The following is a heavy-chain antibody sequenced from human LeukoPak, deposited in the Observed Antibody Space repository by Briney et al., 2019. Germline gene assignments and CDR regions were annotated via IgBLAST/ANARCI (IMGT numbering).Heavy chain of an antibody. CDR1: GSRFTSYW. Sequence: GEPLQISCKGSGSRFTSYWIGWVRQMPGKGLEWMGIIYPGDSDTRYSPSFQGQVTISPDKSISTAYLQWSSLKASDTAMYYCARGGGSTMIVVWGQGTLATVSS. CDR3: ARGGGSTMIVV. J-gene: IGHJ4*02. V-gene: IGHV5-51*01. D-gene: IGHD3-22*01. CDR2: IYPGDSDT.